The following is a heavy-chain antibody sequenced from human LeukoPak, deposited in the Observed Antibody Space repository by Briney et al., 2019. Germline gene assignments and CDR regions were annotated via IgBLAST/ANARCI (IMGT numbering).Heavy chain of an antibody. D-gene: IGHD5-12*01. Sequence: ASVKVSCTASGYTFTGYYMRWVRQAPGQGLEWMGWINPNSGGTNYAQKFQGRVTMTRDMSTSTVYMEMSSLRSEDTAVYYCARDSGYSGYDHIRGDYWGQGTLVAVSS. CDR1: GYTFTGYY. J-gene: IGHJ4*02. V-gene: IGHV1-2*02. CDR2: INPNSGGT. CDR3: ARDSGYSGYDHIRGDY.